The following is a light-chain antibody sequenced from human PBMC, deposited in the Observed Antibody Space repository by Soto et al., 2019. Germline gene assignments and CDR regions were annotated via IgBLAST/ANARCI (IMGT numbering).Light chain of an antibody. Sequence: QSVLTQPRSVSGSPGQSVTISCTGTSSVVGGYNYVSWYLQHPGKAPKVMIYDVSKRPSGVPDRFSGSKSGNTASLTISGLQSEDEADYYCCSFAGNYIYVFGTGTKVTV. CDR2: DVS. V-gene: IGLV2-11*01. CDR3: CSFAGNYIYV. J-gene: IGLJ1*01. CDR1: SSVVGGYNY.